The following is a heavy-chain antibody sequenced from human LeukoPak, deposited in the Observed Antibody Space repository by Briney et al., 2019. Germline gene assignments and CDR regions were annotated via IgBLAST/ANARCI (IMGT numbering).Heavy chain of an antibody. V-gene: IGHV4-4*02. J-gene: IGHJ4*02. CDR1: VGSISASNW. CDR3: ARRQGVNYGSAYDS. D-gene: IGHD3-10*01. CDR2: IYSSEST. Sequence: SETLSLTCTVSVGSISASNWWNWVRHPPGKGLEWIGEIYSSESTKSNQPLKRRVIMSVDKSKSQFSLKLHSVTAADTAIYYCARRQGVNYGSAYDSWGQGTLVTVSS.